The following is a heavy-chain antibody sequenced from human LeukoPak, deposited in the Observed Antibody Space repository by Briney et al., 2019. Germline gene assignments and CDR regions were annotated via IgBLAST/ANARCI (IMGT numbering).Heavy chain of an antibody. CDR2: IIPIFGTA. V-gene: IGHV1-69*13. Sequence: GASVKVSCKASGYTFTSYYMHWVRQAPGQGLEWMGGIIPIFGTANYAQKFQGRVTITADESTSTAYMELSSLRPEDTAVYYCARDLTYSGRTFEGDYWGQGTLVTVSS. CDR1: GYTFTSYY. CDR3: ARDLTYSGRTFEGDY. D-gene: IGHD5-12*01. J-gene: IGHJ4*02.